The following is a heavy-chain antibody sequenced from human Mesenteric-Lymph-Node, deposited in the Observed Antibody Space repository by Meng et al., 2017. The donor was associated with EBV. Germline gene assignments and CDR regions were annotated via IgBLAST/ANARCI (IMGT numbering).Heavy chain of an antibody. CDR3: AREGGGTVAFDL. CDR2: ITSGGGTI. J-gene: IGHJ3*01. CDR1: GFTFSDYY. V-gene: IGHV3-11*01. Sequence: QVDLVGSGGGLVKPGGSLRLSCAASGFTFSDYYMSWIRQAPGKGLEWVAYITSGGGTIYYADSVKGRFAISRDKVEDSVYLQMNSLRVEDTAVYYCAREGGGTVAFDLWGQGTMVTVSS. D-gene: IGHD3-16*01.